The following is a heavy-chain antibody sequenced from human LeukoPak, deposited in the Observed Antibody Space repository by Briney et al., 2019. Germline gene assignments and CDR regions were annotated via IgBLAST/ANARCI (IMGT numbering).Heavy chain of an antibody. CDR2: IYYSGST. J-gene: IGHJ5*02. V-gene: IGHV4-59*11. CDR3: AREASSGWSNWLDP. Sequence: PSETLSLTCTVSGGSISSHYWSWIRQPPGKGRDWSGNIYYSGSTNYNPSLKSRVTISIDTSKNQFSLKLSSVTAADTAVYYCAREASSGWSNWLDPWGQGTLVTVSS. D-gene: IGHD6-19*01. CDR1: GGSISSHY.